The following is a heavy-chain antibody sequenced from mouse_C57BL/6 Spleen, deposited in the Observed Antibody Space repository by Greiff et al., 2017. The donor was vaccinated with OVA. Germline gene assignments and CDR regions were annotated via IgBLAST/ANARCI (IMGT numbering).Heavy chain of an antibody. J-gene: IGHJ2*01. Sequence: VQLQQSGAELVRPGASVKLSCTASGFNIKDDYMHWVKQRPEQGLEWIGWIDPENGDTEYASKFQGKATITADTSSNTAYLQLSSLTSEDSAVYYCASNRTFDYWGQGTTLTVSS. CDR1: GFNIKDDY. D-gene: IGHD6-1*01. CDR3: ASNRTFDY. CDR2: IDPENGDT. V-gene: IGHV14-4*01.